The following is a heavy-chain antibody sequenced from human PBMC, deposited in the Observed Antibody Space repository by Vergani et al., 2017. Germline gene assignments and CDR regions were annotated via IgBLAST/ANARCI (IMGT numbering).Heavy chain of an antibody. CDR3: ARERWGSSGCTDGDAFDI. Sequence: EVQLVESGGGLVQPGGSLRISCAASGFTVSSNYMSWVRQAPGKGLEWVSVIYSGGSTYYADSVKGRFTISRDNSKNTLYLQMNSRRAEDTAVYYCARERWGSSGCTDGDAFDIWGQGTMVTVSS. V-gene: IGHV3-66*01. D-gene: IGHD6-19*01. CDR2: IYSGGST. J-gene: IGHJ3*02. CDR1: GFTVSSNY.